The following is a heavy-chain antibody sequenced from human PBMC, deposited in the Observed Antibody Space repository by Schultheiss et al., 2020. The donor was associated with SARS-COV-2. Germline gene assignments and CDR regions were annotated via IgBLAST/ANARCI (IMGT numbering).Heavy chain of an antibody. CDR2: ISSSSSTI. CDR3: ARVYYYDSSGYRD. D-gene: IGHD3-22*01. Sequence: GGSLRLSCAASGFTFSSYSMNWVRQAPGKGLEWVSYISSSSSTIYYADSVKGRFTISRDNAKNSLYLQMNSLRAEDTAVYYCARVYYYDSSGYRDWGQGTLVTVSS. J-gene: IGHJ4*02. V-gene: IGHV3-48*04. CDR1: GFTFSSYS.